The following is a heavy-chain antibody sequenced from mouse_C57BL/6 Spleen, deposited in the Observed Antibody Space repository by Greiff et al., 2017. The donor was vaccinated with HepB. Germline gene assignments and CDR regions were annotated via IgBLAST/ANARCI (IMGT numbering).Heavy chain of an antibody. J-gene: IGHJ3*01. CDR2: IYPRSGNT. Sequence: VQLQQSGAELARPGASVKLSCKASGYTFTSYGISWVKQRTGQGLEWIGEIYPRSGNTYYNEKFKGKATLTADKSSSTAYMELRSLTSEDSAVYFCAIYYGNQGFAYWGQGTLVTVSA. CDR3: AIYYGNQGFAY. CDR1: GYTFTSYG. D-gene: IGHD2-1*01. V-gene: IGHV1-81*01.